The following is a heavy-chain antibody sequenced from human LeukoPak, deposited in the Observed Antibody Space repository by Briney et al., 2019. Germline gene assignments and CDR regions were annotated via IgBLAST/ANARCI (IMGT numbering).Heavy chain of an antibody. CDR1: GFTFSSYC. Sequence: GGSLRLSCAASGFTFSSYCMYWVRKAPGKGLVWVSLINPDGGGTTYADSVKGRFTISRDNAKNTLYLQMNSLGAEDTALYYCARGGVVAGSDYWGQGTLVTVSS. D-gene: IGHD2-15*01. CDR2: INPDGGGT. V-gene: IGHV3-74*01. J-gene: IGHJ4*02. CDR3: ARGGVVAGSDY.